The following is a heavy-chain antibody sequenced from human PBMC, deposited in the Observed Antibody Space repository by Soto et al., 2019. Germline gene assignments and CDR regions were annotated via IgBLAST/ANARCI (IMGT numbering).Heavy chain of an antibody. J-gene: IGHJ6*02. V-gene: IGHV3-23*01. CDR3: VKRGTVTTEYYGMDV. D-gene: IGHD4-17*01. CDR2: ISGSGGGT. CDR1: RFTFTRSP. Sequence: EEQLLESGGGLVQPGGSLRLSCAASRFTFTRSPMSWVRQAPVRGLEWVSAISGSGGGTYYADSVRGRFTISRDNSTNTLYLQMNSLRDEDTAIYYCVKRGTVTTEYYGMDVWGQGATVTVSS.